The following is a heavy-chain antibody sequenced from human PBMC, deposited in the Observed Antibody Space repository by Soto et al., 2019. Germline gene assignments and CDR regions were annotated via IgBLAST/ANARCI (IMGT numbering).Heavy chain of an antibody. Sequence: SETLSLTCTVSGGSISSYYWSWIRQPPGKGLEWIGYIYYSGSTNYNPSLKSRVTISVDTSKNQFSLKLSSVTAADTAVYYCARGGGNSWIYGDIWGQGTMVTVSS. J-gene: IGHJ3*02. V-gene: IGHV4-59*01. D-gene: IGHD6-13*01. CDR2: IYYSGST. CDR3: ARGGGNSWIYGDI. CDR1: GGSISSYY.